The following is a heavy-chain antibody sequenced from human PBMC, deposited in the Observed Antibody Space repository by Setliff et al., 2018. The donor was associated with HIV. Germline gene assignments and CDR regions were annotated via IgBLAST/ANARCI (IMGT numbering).Heavy chain of an antibody. V-gene: IGHV3-21*01. J-gene: IGHJ3*02. CDR2: ITSSSSYI. CDR1: GFTFSSYS. CDR3: AREQLGIKGAFDI. Sequence: LRLSCAASGFTFSSYSMNWVRQAPGKGLEWVSSITSSSSYIYYTDSVKGRFTISRDNAKKSLHLQMNGLRAEDTAMYYCAREQLGIKGAFDIWGQGTMVTVSS. D-gene: IGHD7-27*01.